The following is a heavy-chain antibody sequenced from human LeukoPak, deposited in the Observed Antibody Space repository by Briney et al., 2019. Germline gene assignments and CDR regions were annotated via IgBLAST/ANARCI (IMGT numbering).Heavy chain of an antibody. V-gene: IGHV4-4*07. D-gene: IGHD4-17*01. Sequence: PSETLSLTCTVSGGSISSYYWSWIRQPAGKGLEWIGRIYRSGSTNYNPSLKSRVSMSIDTSKNQFSLKLRSVTAADTAVYYCARSNDSGDYYFDSWGQGTLVTVSS. CDR1: GGSISSYY. CDR3: ARSNDSGDYYFDS. CDR2: IYRSGST. J-gene: IGHJ4*02.